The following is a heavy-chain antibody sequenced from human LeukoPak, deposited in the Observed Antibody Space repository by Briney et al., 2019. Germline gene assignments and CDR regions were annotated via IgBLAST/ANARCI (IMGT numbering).Heavy chain of an antibody. V-gene: IGHV1-69*05. CDR3: SRVGRYHYYLGV. J-gene: IGHJ6*03. Sequence: GASVTVSFTSSGGTFSSYSITWVRQAPGQGLERMGVILTLFNSSNYAQLFRGCVTPTTDHSTNTAYMQLSGLRFEDTGMYYCSRVGRYHYYLGVWGKGTTVTVSS. CDR1: GGTFSSYS. CDR2: ILTLFNSS.